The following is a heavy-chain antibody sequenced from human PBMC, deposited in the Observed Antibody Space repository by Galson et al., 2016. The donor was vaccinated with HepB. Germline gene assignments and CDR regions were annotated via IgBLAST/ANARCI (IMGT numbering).Heavy chain of an antibody. V-gene: IGHV4-39*01. CDR2: IYYSGNK. CDR3: ARQRLTGSRWYVAWYYCSAVDV. Sequence: WFRQPPRKGLEWIGTIYYSGNKYYNPSLKSRVTISVDTPKNQFSLKLSSVTAADTAVYYCARQRLTGSRWYVAWYYCSAVDVWGQGTTVSVSS. D-gene: IGHD6-13*01. J-gene: IGHJ6*02.